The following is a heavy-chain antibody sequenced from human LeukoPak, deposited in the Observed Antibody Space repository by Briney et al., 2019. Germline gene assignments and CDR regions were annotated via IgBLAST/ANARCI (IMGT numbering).Heavy chain of an antibody. J-gene: IGHJ4*02. CDR3: ARRAGGYSHPYDY. D-gene: IGHD4-23*01. Sequence: GGSLRLSCAASGFTVSSNCMSWVRQAPGKGLEWVSLIYGDGTTYYADSVKGRFTISRDNSKNTLYLQMNSLRAEDTAVYYCARRAGGYSHPYDYWGQGTLVTVSS. CDR2: IYGDGTT. V-gene: IGHV3-53*01. CDR1: GFTVSSNC.